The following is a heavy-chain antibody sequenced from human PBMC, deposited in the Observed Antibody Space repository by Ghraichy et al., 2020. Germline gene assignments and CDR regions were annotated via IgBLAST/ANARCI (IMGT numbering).Heavy chain of an antibody. CDR1: GGSISSGGYY. D-gene: IGHD3-22*01. CDR3: ARVTHYYDSSGYPRLFGGFDP. J-gene: IGHJ5*02. Sequence: SETLSLTCTVSGGSISSGGYYWSWIRQHPGKGLEWIGYIYYSGSTHHNPSLKSRVTISVDTSKNQFSLKLSSVTAADTAVYYCARVTHYYDSSGYPRLFGGFDPWGQGTLVTVSS. V-gene: IGHV4-31*03. CDR2: IYYSGST.